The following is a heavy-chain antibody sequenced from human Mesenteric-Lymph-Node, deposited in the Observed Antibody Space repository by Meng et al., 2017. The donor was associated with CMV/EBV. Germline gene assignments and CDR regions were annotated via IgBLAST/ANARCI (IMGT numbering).Heavy chain of an antibody. CDR1: AFTVYH. D-gene: IGHD3-3*01. V-gene: IGHV1-2*02. Sequence: AFTVYHMQGVRQVTGQGVEWGGWIKGDSGGRKYGENCQSRVTMTRGKCISTMYMELSRQTTDDTAVYYCAGDSRDNFWSGYCPFFDYWGEGTLVTVSS. CDR3: AGDSRDNFWSGYCPFFDY. J-gene: IGHJ4*02. CDR2: IKGDSGGR.